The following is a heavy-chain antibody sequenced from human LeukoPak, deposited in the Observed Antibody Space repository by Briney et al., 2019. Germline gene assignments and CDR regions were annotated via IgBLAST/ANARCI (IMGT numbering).Heavy chain of an antibody. D-gene: IGHD3-22*01. V-gene: IGHV5-51*01. J-gene: IGHJ3*02. CDR2: IYPGDSDT. CDR3: ARQPYYYDSSGALGAFDI. Sequence: GESLKISCKGSGYSFSSYWIGWVRQMPGKGLEWMGIIYPGDSDTRYSPSFQGQVTISADKSISTAYLQWSSLKASDTAMYYCARQPYYYDSSGALGAFDIWGQGTMVTVSS. CDR1: GYSFSSYW.